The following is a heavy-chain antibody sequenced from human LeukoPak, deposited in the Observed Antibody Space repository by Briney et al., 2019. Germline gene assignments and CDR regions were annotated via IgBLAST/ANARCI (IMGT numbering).Heavy chain of an antibody. D-gene: IGHD2-2*01. J-gene: IGHJ4*02. V-gene: IGHV4-59*01. Sequence: SETLSLTCTVSGGSISNYYWSWIRQPPGKGLEWIGYIYYSGNTNCNPSLKSRVTISVDTSKNQFSLKLNSVTAADTAVYYCARVRYCSTNRCYDREFDNWGQGTLVTVST. CDR1: GGSISNYY. CDR2: IYYSGNT. CDR3: ARVRYCSTNRCYDREFDN.